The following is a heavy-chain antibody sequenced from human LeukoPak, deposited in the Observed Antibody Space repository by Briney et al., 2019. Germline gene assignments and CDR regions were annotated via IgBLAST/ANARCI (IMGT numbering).Heavy chain of an antibody. J-gene: IGHJ4*02. CDR3: ARGDYDFWSGYYTD. V-gene: IGHV1-69*05. CDR2: IIPIFGTA. CDR1: GYTFSTYD. Sequence: SVKVSCKASGYTFSTYDISWVRQAPGQGLEWMGGIIPIFGTANYAQKFQGRVTITTDESTSTAYMELSSLRSEDTAVYYCARGDYDFWSGYYTDWGQGTLVTVSS. D-gene: IGHD3-3*01.